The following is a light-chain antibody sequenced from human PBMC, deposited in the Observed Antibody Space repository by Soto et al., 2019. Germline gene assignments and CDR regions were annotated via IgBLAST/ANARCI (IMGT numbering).Light chain of an antibody. CDR2: GAS. Sequence: EIVIAQSPGTLSVSPGERATLSCRASQRISSNLAWYQQKNGQAPRLLIYGASTRDTGIPARFSGMWSWTEFTLPLNSLQSEDFAVYYCQRYNGSPLSFGGGTKVDIK. CDR3: QRYNGSPLS. V-gene: IGKV3-15*01. J-gene: IGKJ4*01. CDR1: QRISSN.